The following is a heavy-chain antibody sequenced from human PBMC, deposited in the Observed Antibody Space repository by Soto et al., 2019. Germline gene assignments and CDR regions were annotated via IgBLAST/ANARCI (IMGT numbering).Heavy chain of an antibody. V-gene: IGHV2-26*01. CDR3: ARIHYDFWSGYRLLDY. Sequence: SGPTLVNPTETLTLTCTVSGFSLSNARMGVSWIRQPPGKALEWLAHVFSSDEKSYSTSLKSRLTISKDTSKSQVVLTMTNMDPVDTATYYCARIHYDFWSGYRLLDYWGQGTLVTVSS. J-gene: IGHJ4*02. CDR1: GFSLSNARMG. CDR2: VFSSDEK. D-gene: IGHD3-3*01.